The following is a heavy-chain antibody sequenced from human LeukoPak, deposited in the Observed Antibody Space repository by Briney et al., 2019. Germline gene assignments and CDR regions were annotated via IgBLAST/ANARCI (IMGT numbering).Heavy chain of an antibody. CDR3: AKRSDYYDSSGPYWYFDL. D-gene: IGHD3-22*01. J-gene: IGHJ2*01. V-gene: IGHV3-23*01. CDR2: ISGSGGST. CDR1: GFTFDDYA. Sequence: AGGSLRLSCAASGFTFDDYAMSWVRQAPGKGLEWVSAISGSGGSTYSADSVKGRFTISRDNSKNTLYLQMNSLRAEDTAIYYCAKRSDYYDSSGPYWYFDLWGRGTLVTVSS.